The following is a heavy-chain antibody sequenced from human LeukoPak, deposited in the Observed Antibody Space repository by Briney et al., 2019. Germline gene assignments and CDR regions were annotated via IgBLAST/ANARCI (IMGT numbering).Heavy chain of an antibody. CDR1: AFTFSSYS. CDR3: ARGYASSGYSSLDH. D-gene: IGHD3-22*01. V-gene: IGHV3-21*01. J-gene: IGHJ1*01. Sequence: GGSLRLSCAASAFTFSSYSMNWVRQAPGKGLEWVSSISSSSSYIYYADSVKGRFTISRDNAKNSLYLQMNSLRAEDTAVYYCARGYASSGYSSLDHWGQGTLVTVSS. CDR2: ISSSSSYI.